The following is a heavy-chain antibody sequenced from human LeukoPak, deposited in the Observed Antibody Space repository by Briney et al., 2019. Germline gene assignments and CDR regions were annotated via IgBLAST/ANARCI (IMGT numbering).Heavy chain of an antibody. CDR2: ITSGGGRT. J-gene: IGHJ6*03. CDR1: GFTFSTYA. Sequence: GGSLRLSCAASGFTFSTYAVSWVRQAPGKGLEWVSTITSGGGRTFYADSVKGRFTISSDNSKNTLYLQMNSLRAEDTAVYYCAKGHIAADDYYYNYMDVWGKGTTVTVSS. V-gene: IGHV3-23*01. CDR3: AKGHIAADDYYYNYMDV. D-gene: IGHD6-13*01.